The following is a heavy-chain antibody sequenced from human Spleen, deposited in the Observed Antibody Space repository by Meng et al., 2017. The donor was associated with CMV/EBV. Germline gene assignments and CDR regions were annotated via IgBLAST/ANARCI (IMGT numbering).Heavy chain of an antibody. J-gene: IGHJ5*02. V-gene: IGHV1-18*01. CDR2: INGYNGNT. CDR1: GYTFTSYA. Sequence: ASVKVSCKASGYTFTSYAITWVRQAPGQGLEWMGWINGYNGNTNYAENFQGRVTLTTDTSTSTAYMELRSLRSDDTAVYYCARSQGTVLGVFNWFDPWGQGTLVIVSS. CDR3: ARSQGTVLGVFNWFDP. D-gene: IGHD3-3*01.